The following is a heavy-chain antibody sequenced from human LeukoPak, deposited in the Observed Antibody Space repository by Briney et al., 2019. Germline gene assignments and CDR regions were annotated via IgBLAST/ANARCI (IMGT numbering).Heavy chain of an antibody. CDR1: GGSFSSYY. V-gene: IGHV4-59*01. J-gene: IGHJ4*02. CDR3: ARHASLSSPYVGADY. CDR2: IHYSGST. Sequence: PSETLSLTCAVSGGSFSSYYWSWIRQPPGKGLEWIGYIHYSGSTNYNPSLKSRVTISADTSKNQFSLKLSSVTAADTAVYYCARHASLSSPYVGADYWGQGTLVTVSS. D-gene: IGHD3-16*01.